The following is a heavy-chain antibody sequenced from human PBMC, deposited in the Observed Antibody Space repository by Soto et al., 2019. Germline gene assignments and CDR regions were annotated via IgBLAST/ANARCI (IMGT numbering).Heavy chain of an antibody. CDR3: ATGGRRWLVTSDFNY. CDR2: VSHDGRNT. D-gene: IGHD6-19*01. Sequence: VQLVESGGGVVQPGRSLRLSCAASGFTFSDYAMHWVRQAPGKGLEWVAVVSHDGRNTHYADSVKGRFTISRDSSKNTVSREMTSLRAEDTAVYYCATGGRRWLVTSDFNYWGQGALVTVSS. CDR1: GFTFSDYA. J-gene: IGHJ4*02. V-gene: IGHV3-30*03.